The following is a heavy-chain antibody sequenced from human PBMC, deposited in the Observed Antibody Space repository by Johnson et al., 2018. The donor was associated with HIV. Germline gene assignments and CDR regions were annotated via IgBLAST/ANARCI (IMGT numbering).Heavy chain of an antibody. Sequence: EKLVESGGGLVQPGGSLRLSCAASGFTFSNYWMNWVRQAPGKGLEWVANIKEDGSDKYYVDSVKGRFTISRDNVQNSLSLQMNSLRPEDTALYYCAKPPSMGADAFDIWGQGAMVTVSS. J-gene: IGHJ3*02. D-gene: IGHD3-16*01. V-gene: IGHV3-7*01. CDR2: IKEDGSDK. CDR1: GFTFSNYW. CDR3: AKPPSMGADAFDI.